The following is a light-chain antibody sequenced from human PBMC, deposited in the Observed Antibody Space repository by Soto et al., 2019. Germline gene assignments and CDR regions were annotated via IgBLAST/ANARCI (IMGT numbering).Light chain of an antibody. V-gene: IGKV3-20*01. J-gene: IGKJ1*01. CDR1: QSVSSSY. CDR3: QRYGSSRT. Sequence: EIVLTQSPGTLSLSPGERATLSCRASQSVSSSYLAWYQQKPGQAPRLLIYGASSRATGIPDRFSGSGSGTDFTLTISRLEPEDFGVYYCQRYGSSRTFGQGTKVEIK. CDR2: GAS.